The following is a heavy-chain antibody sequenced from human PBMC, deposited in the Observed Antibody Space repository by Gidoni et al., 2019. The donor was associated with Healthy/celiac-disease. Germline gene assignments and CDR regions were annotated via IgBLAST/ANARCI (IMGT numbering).Heavy chain of an antibody. V-gene: IGHV1-69*01. CDR2: IIPIFGTA. D-gene: IGHD6-13*01. CDR1: GGTFSSYA. Sequence: QVQLVQSGAAVKQPGSSVKVSCKASGGTFSSYAISWVRQAPGQGLEWMGGIIPIFGTANYAQKFQGRVTITADESTSTAYMELSSLRSEDTAVYYCARWIAAPRGLDPWGQGTLVTVSS. J-gene: IGHJ5*02. CDR3: ARWIAAPRGLDP.